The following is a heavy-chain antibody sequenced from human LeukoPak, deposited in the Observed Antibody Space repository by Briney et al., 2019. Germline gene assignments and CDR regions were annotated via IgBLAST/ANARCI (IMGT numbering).Heavy chain of an antibody. CDR2: IYSRGGT. CDR3: ARGREMTTVAGYYSFDY. Sequence: SETLSLTCAVSADSSSGYYWAWIRQPAGKGLEWIGRIYSRGGTYYNPSLASRVTISLDTSNIHLSLKVTPMTAADTAVYYCARGREMTTVAGYYSFDYWGQGILVSVSS. CDR1: ADSSSGYY. D-gene: IGHD4-11*01. J-gene: IGHJ4*02. V-gene: IGHV4-4*07.